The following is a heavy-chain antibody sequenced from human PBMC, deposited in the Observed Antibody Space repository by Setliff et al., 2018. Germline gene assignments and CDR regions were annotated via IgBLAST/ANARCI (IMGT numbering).Heavy chain of an antibody. CDR2: ILDDGVKK. CDR3: VRDFYDSGNDAFDL. J-gene: IGHJ3*01. V-gene: IGHV3-33*08. CDR1: GFTFSDFS. D-gene: IGHD4-17*01. Sequence: PGGSLRLSCAASGFTFSDFSINWVRQAPGKGLEWVAVILDDGVKKYHADSVKGRFTISRDSGKNTLYLQMDDLSVEDTAMYYCVRDFYDSGNDAFDLWGQGTLVTVSS.